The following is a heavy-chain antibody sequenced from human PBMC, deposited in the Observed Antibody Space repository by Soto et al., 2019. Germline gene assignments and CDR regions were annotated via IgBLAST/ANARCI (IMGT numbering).Heavy chain of an antibody. CDR1: GFTFSMYW. CDR3: TRGPRSTSTGTGAF. CDR2: INDDGIST. D-gene: IGHD1-1*01. V-gene: IGHV3-74*01. J-gene: IGHJ4*02. Sequence: PGGSLRLSCAASGFTFSMYWMHWVRQVPGRGPEWVSRINDDGISTNYADSVKGRFTISRDNAKNTLYLQTNALRVEGTAVYYCTRGPRSTSTGTGAFWGQGTLVTVSS.